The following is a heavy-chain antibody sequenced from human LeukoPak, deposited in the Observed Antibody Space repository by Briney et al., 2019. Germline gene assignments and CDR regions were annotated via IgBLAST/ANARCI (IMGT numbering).Heavy chain of an antibody. CDR3: ATLRGYSYGHDAFDI. V-gene: IGHV4-4*07. Sequence: SETLSLTCTVPGGSISSHYWSWIRQPAAKGLEWNGRIYTSGSTNCNPSLESRVTMSVDTSKNQFSLKLSSVTAADTALYYCATLRGYSYGHDAFDIWGQGTMVTVSS. J-gene: IGHJ3*02. CDR1: GGSISSHY. CDR2: IYTSGST. D-gene: IGHD5-18*01.